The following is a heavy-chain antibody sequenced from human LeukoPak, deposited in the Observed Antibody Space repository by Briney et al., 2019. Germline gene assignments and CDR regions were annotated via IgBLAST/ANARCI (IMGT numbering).Heavy chain of an antibody. CDR3: ARESATAIPEDDFDI. CDR2: KYYRSKWYT. Sequence: SQTLSLTCAVSGDSVSSNSAAWNWSRHAPSRGLEWLVRKYYRSKWYTDYAVSVNSRITINPDTSKNQFSLQLNSVNPEDPAVYYCARESATAIPEDDFDIWGQGTMVTVSS. CDR1: GDSVSSNSAA. D-gene: IGHD2-2*02. V-gene: IGHV6-1*01. J-gene: IGHJ3*02.